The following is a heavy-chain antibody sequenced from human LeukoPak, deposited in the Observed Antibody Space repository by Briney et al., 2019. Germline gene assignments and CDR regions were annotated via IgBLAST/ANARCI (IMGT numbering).Heavy chain of an antibody. D-gene: IGHD2-15*01. CDR2: ISYDGSNK. V-gene: IGHV3-30*18. CDR1: GFTFSSYG. Sequence: QPGGSLRLSCAASGFTFSSYGMHWVRQAPGKGLEWVAVISYDGSNKYYADSVKGRFTISRDNSKNTLYLQMNSLRAEDTAVYYCAKAEGYCSGGSCSLSDYWGQGTLVTVSS. CDR3: AKAEGYCSGGSCSLSDY. J-gene: IGHJ4*02.